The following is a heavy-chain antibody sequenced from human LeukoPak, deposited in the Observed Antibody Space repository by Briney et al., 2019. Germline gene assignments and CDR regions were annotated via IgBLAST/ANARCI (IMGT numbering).Heavy chain of an antibody. V-gene: IGHV3-74*01. J-gene: IGHJ3*02. D-gene: IGHD3-10*01. CDR3: ARDRVLLWFGELCIDAFDI. Sequence: GGSLRLSCAASGFTFSSYRMHWVRQAPGKGLVWVSRINSDGSSTSYADSVKGRFTISRDNAKNTLYLQMNSLRAEDTAVYYCARDRVLLWFGELCIDAFDIWGQGTMVTVSS. CDR2: INSDGSST. CDR1: GFTFSSYR.